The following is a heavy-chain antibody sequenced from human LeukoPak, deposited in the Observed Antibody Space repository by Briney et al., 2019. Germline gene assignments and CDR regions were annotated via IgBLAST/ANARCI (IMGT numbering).Heavy chain of an antibody. CDR3: ARGPNSNWSGLDF. CDR1: GFTFSSYW. Sequence: PGGSLRLSCAASGFTFSSYWMHWVRQAPGKGLVWVSRIYSDGSSYTADSVKGRFTISRDNAKDTLYLQVNNLRAEDTAVYYCARGPNSNWSGLDFWGQGTLLTVSS. CDR2: IYSDGSSY. D-gene: IGHD6-6*01. V-gene: IGHV3-74*03. J-gene: IGHJ4*02.